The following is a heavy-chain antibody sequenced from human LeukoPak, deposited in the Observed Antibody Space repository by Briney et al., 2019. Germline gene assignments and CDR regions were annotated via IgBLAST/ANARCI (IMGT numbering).Heavy chain of an antibody. Sequence: ASVKVSCKPSGYSFTGYYIHWVRQAPGQGLEWLAWINPNSGGANFAQKFQGRVTLTRDTSITTVYIELNRLTSDDTAVYFCARGIGHSYASLDYWGQGTLVTVSS. CDR3: ARGIGHSYASLDY. J-gene: IGHJ4*02. V-gene: IGHV1-2*02. CDR1: GYSFTGYY. D-gene: IGHD5-18*01. CDR2: INPNSGGA.